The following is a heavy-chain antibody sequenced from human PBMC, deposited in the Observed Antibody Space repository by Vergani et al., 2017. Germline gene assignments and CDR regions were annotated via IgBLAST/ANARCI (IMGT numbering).Heavy chain of an antibody. CDR2: INPSGGST. V-gene: IGHV1-46*01. CDR3: ARDKLAVPAAIDY. J-gene: IGHJ4*02. D-gene: IGHD2-2*02. CDR1: GYTFTSYG. Sequence: QVQLVQSGAEVKKPGASVKVSCKASGYTFTSYGISWVRQAPGQGLEWMGIINPSGGSTSYAQKFQGRVTMTRDTSTSTVYMELSSLRSEDTAVYYCARDKLAVPAAIDYWGQGTLVTVSS.